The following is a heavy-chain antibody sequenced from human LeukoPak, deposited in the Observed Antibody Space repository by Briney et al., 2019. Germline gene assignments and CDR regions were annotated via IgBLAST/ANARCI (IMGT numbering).Heavy chain of an antibody. CDR1: GGSFSGYY. V-gene: IGHV4-34*01. Sequence: PSETLSLTCAVYGGSFSGYYWSWIRQPPGKGLGWIGEINHSGSTNYNPSLKSRATISVDTSKNQFSLKLSSVTAADTAVYYCARVPSWGALDYWGQGTLVTVSS. J-gene: IGHJ4*02. CDR2: INHSGST. D-gene: IGHD3-16*01. CDR3: ARVPSWGALDY.